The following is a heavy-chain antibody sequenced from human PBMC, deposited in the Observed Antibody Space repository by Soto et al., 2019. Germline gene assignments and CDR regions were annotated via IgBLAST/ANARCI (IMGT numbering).Heavy chain of an antibody. CDR1: GYTFTGYY. CDR3: ARDTQGGYYDPSFYFDY. CDR2: INPNSGGT. J-gene: IGHJ4*02. V-gene: IGHV1-2*02. Sequence: SVKVSCKASGYTFTGYYMHWVRQAPGQGLEWMGWINPNSGGTNYAQKFQGRVTMTRDTSISTAYMELSRLRSDDTAVYYCARDTQGGYYDPSFYFDYWGQGTLVTVSS. D-gene: IGHD3-22*01.